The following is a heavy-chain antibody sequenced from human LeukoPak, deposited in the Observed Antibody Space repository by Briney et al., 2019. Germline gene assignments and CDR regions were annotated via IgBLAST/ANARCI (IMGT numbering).Heavy chain of an antibody. J-gene: IGHJ2*01. CDR3: ARDAGAVAGTTYWYFDL. D-gene: IGHD6-19*01. V-gene: IGHV3-30*14. Sequence: GGSLRLSCAASGFTFSTYAIHWVRQAPGRGLEWVAYISYDGITKYYADSVKGRFTISRDNSENTLYIQMNSLRVEDTAVYYCARDAGAVAGTTYWYFDLWGRGTLVIVSS. CDR2: ISYDGITK. CDR1: GFTFSTYA.